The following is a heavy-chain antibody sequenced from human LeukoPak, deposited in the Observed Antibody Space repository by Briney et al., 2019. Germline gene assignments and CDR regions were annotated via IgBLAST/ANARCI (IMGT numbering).Heavy chain of an antibody. CDR2: ISAYNGNT. CDR1: GYTFTSYG. D-gene: IGHD6-13*01. V-gene: IGHV1-18*01. Sequence: GASVKVSCKASGYTFTSYGISWVRQAPGQGLEWMGWISAYNGNTNYAQKLQGRVTMTTDTSTSTAYMELRSLRSEDTAVYYCARDAGSSWYEIDYYYYMDVWGKGTTVTVSS. J-gene: IGHJ6*03. CDR3: ARDAGSSWYEIDYYYYMDV.